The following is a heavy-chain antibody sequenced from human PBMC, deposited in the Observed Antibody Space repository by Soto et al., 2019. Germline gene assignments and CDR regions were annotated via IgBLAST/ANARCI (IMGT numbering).Heavy chain of an antibody. J-gene: IGHJ5*02. CDR2: IYYSGST. Sequence: SETLSLTCTVSGGSISSGGYYWSWIRQHPGKGLEWIGYIYYSGSTYYNPSLKSRVTISVDTSKNQFSLKLSSVTAADTAVYYCAIVGALMVYDRNWFDPWGQGTLVTVSS. CDR3: AIVGALMVYDRNWFDP. CDR1: GGSISSGGYY. D-gene: IGHD2-8*01. V-gene: IGHV4-31*03.